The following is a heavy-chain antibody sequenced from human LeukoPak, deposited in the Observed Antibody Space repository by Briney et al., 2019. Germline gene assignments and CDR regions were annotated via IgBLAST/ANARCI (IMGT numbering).Heavy chain of an antibody. CDR2: IRVSGST. J-gene: IGHJ4*02. CDR3: VRGGSNYGIIIYSRYFAY. CDR1: GFTFSSYA. V-gene: IGHV3-23*01. Sequence: GGSLRLSCTTSGFTFSSYALSWVRQAPGKGLEWVSGIRVSGSTYYPDSVTGRFTISRDNSKNTLYLQMNSLRAEDTAVYYCVRGGSNYGIIIYSRYFAYWGQGTLVTVSS. D-gene: IGHD3-16*01.